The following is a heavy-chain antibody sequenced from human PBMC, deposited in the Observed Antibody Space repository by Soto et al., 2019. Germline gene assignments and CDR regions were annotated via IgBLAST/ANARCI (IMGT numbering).Heavy chain of an antibody. CDR3: ARDLSGPLDY. CDR2: TRHDGTNK. CDR1: GFTFSNYG. V-gene: IGHV3-33*01. Sequence: PGGSLRLSCATSGFTFSNYGMHWVRQAPGKGLEWVAVTRHDGTNKYYADSVKGRFTISRDNSKNTAHLQMNSLRGEDTAVYYCARDLSGPLDYWGQGTLVTVSS. J-gene: IGHJ4*02.